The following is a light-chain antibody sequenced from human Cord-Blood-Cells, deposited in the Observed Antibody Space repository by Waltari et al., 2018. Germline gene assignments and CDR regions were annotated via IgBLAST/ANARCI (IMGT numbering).Light chain of an antibody. V-gene: IGKV1-33*01. CDR1: QDISNY. CDR3: QQYDNLIT. J-gene: IGKJ5*01. CDR2: DAS. Sequence: DIQLTPSPSSLSEPVGDSVTITCQASQDISNYLNWYQQKPGKAPKLRIYDASNLETGVPSRFSGSGSGTDFTFTISSLQPEDIATYYCQQYDNLITFGQGTRLEIK.